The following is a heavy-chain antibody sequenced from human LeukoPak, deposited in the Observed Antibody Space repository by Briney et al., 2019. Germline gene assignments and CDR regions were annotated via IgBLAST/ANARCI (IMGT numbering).Heavy chain of an antibody. CDR3: AKEASGSSSY. Sequence: GGSLRLSCAASGFTFISFAMSWVRQAPGKGREWVSAISGSGGSTYYGDSVKARFTITRDNSKNTLYLKMNSLRAEDTAVYYCAKEASGSSSYWGQGTLVTVSS. CDR1: GFTFISFA. V-gene: IGHV3-23*01. D-gene: IGHD1-26*01. CDR2: ISGSGGST. J-gene: IGHJ4*02.